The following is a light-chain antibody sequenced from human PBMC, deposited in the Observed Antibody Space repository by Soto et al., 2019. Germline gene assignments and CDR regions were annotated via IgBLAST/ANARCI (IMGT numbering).Light chain of an antibody. Sequence: EIVFTQSPDTLSLSPGERATLSCRASQSVSSNLAWYQQKPGQTPRLVLYGASKRATGIPARFSGSGSGTHFTLTISSLQSEDFGVYYCQHYNNWPPYSFGQGTKVDI. CDR3: QHYNNWPPYS. V-gene: IGKV3-15*01. CDR1: QSVSSN. J-gene: IGKJ2*03. CDR2: GAS.